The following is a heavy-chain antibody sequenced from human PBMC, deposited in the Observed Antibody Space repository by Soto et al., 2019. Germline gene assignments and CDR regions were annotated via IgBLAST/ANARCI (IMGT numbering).Heavy chain of an antibody. CDR1: GGSFSGYY. V-gene: IGHV4-34*01. CDR3: ARGVVTSDFWSGYYNWFDP. Sequence: SETLSLTCAVYGGSFSGYYWSWIRQPPGKGLEWIGEINHSGSTNYNPSLKSRVTISVDTSKNQFSLKLSSVTAADTAVYYCARGVVTSDFWSGYYNWFDPWGQGTLVTVSS. D-gene: IGHD3-3*01. CDR2: INHSGST. J-gene: IGHJ5*02.